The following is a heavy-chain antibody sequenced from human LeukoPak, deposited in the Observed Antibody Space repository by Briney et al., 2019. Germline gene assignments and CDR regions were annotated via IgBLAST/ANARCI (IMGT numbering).Heavy chain of an antibody. CDR3: ASWKDYYESSGGPFDY. V-gene: IGHV1-8*01. CDR1: GYSFTNYD. CDR2: MNPNTGDT. J-gene: IGHJ4*02. D-gene: IGHD3-22*01. Sequence: GASVKVSCKASGYSFTNYDINWVRQATGQGLEWMGYMNPNTGDTGYAQKFQGRVTMTRDTSISTAHMELTSLGSEDTAVYYCASWKDYYESSGGPFDYWGQGTLVTVSS.